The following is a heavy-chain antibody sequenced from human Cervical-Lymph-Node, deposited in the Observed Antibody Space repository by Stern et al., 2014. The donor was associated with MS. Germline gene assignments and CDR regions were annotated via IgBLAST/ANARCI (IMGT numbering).Heavy chain of an antibody. CDR2: ISGYSGET. Sequence: QVQLVQSGAELKKPGASVKVSCKASGYTFSNYGITWVRQGPGQGLEWMGWISGYSGETDYGQKFQGRVTMTTETHTATAYMELRALRPDDTAVYYCSRGARDAQVPQPPFEYWGQGTRVTVSS. D-gene: IGHD2-2*01. CDR1: GYTFSNYG. J-gene: IGHJ4*02. CDR3: SRGARDAQVPQPPFEY. V-gene: IGHV1-18*01.